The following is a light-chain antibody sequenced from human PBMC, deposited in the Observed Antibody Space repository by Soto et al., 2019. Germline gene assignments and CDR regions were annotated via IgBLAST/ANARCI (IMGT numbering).Light chain of an antibody. V-gene: IGKV1-39*01. CDR1: QSISSN. CDR3: QQSYRCPKT. Sequence: DVPMTQCPPSLSAAVGVSVTITCRASQSISSNLNWYQQKPGKAPKLLIYDASTLQSGVPSRLSGSGSWTEFTLTIISLQPEDFAAYYCQQSYRCPKTFGRGTKVDIK. J-gene: IGKJ1*01. CDR2: DAS.